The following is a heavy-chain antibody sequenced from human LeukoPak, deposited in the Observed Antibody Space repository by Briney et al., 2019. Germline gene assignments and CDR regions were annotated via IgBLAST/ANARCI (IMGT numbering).Heavy chain of an antibody. CDR2: IVMGGTTI. J-gene: IGHJ4*02. CDR3: AREYSGVFDY. Sequence: GGSLRLSCAASVFTFSSHEMNWVRQAPGKGLEWVSYIVMGGTTISYADSVKGRCTISRDNAMNSLYLQMNSVRAEDTAVYYCAREYSGVFDYWGRGTLVTVSS. V-gene: IGHV3-48*03. D-gene: IGHD5-12*01. CDR1: VFTFSSHE.